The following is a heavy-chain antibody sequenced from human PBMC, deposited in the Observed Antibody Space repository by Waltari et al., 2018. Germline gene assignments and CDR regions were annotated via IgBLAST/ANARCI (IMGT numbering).Heavy chain of an antibody. V-gene: IGHV4-59*01. Sequence: QVQLQESGPGLVTPSETLSRTCTVSGASISSDYWSWIRQPPGKGLEWIGYIYYTGSTNYNPSLKSRVTISVDTSKNQFSLKLSSVTAADTAVYYCARGELGIGYWGQGTLVTVSS. CDR3: ARGELGIGY. J-gene: IGHJ4*02. CDR2: IYYTGST. CDR1: GASISSDY. D-gene: IGHD7-27*01.